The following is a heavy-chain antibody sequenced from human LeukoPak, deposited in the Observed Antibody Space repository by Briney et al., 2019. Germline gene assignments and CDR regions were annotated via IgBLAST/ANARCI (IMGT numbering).Heavy chain of an antibody. Sequence: PSETLSLTCTVSGDPVSRGSYYWIWIRQPPGKELEWIGYVYHTGSTNYNPSLKSRVTISVDTSKNAFSLKMTSVTAADTAVYYCARGFASGWYSRYDPWGQGTLVTVSS. CDR1: GDPVSRGSYY. CDR2: VYHTGST. CDR3: ARGFASGWYSRYDP. D-gene: IGHD6-19*01. J-gene: IGHJ5*02. V-gene: IGHV4-61*01.